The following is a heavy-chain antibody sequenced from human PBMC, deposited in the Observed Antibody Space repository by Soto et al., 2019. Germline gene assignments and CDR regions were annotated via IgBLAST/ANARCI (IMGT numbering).Heavy chain of an antibody. Sequence: PWWSLRLSCSASVFTFSSYEMNWFRQAPGKGLGWVSYISSSGSTIYYADSVKGRFTISRDNAKNSLYLQMNSLRAEDTAVYYCAGSTVTTSYWGQGTLVTVSS. V-gene: IGHV3-48*03. CDR2: ISSSGSTI. CDR3: AGSTVTTSY. CDR1: VFTFSSYE. J-gene: IGHJ4*02. D-gene: IGHD4-4*01.